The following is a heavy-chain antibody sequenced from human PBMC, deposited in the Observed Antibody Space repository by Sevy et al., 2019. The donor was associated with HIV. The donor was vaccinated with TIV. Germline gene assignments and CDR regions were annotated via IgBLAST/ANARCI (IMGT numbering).Heavy chain of an antibody. J-gene: IGHJ6*01. V-gene: IGHV3-21*01. CDR2: ISSSSSYI. CDR3: ARACWYCSSPERYPIPYLDV. Sequence: GGSLRLSCAASGFTFSSYSMNWVRQAPGKGLEWVSSISSSSSYIYYADSVKGRFTISRDNAKNSLYLQLNSLRAEDTAVYYCARACWYCSSPERYPIPYLDVWGQGTTVTVSS. D-gene: IGHD2-2*01. CDR1: GFTFSSYS.